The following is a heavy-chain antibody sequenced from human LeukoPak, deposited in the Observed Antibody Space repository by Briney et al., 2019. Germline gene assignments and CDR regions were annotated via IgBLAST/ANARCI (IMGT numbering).Heavy chain of an antibody. J-gene: IGHJ4*02. CDR3: ARESSGGPAFDY. Sequence: GGSPRLSCASSGFTFSSYSMNWVRQAPGKGLEWVSSISSSSSYIYYADSVKGRFTISRDNTKNSLYLQMNSLRAEDTAVYYCARESSGGPAFDYWGQGTLVTVSS. CDR2: ISSSSSYI. V-gene: IGHV3-21*01. D-gene: IGHD2-15*01. CDR1: GFTFSSYS.